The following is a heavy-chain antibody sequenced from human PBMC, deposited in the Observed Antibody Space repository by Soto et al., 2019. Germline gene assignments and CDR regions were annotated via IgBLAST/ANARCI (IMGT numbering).Heavy chain of an antibody. CDR3: ARNEYCDDGTCYSGWFDP. J-gene: IGHJ5*02. CDR2: ISGYNGNT. D-gene: IGHD2-15*01. V-gene: IGHV1-18*01. CDR1: GYIFTTYG. Sequence: QVQLVQSGAEVQRPGASVKVSCKASGYIFTTYGISWVRQAPGQGLEWMGRISGYNGNTKYAQKFQDRVTMTTDTSTSTAYMELRSLRSDDTAVYYCARNEYCDDGTCYSGWFDPWGQGTLVTVSS.